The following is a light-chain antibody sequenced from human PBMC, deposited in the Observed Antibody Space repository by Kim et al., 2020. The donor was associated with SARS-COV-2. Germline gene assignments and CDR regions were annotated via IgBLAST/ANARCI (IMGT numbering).Light chain of an antibody. CDR1: QSISYS. V-gene: IGKV1-5*03. J-gene: IGKJ2*01. Sequence: DIQMTQSPSTLSASVGDRVTITCRASQSISYSLAWYQQKPGKAPKLLIYKASSLESGVPSRFSGSGSGTEFTLTMSSLQPDDFATYYCQQYNSFGYTFGQGTKLEI. CDR3: QQYNSFGYT. CDR2: KAS.